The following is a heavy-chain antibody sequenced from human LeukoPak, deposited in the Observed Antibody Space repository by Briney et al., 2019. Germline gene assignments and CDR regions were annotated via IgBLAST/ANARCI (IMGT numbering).Heavy chain of an antibody. CDR2: ISAYNGNT. Sequence: ASVKVSCKASGYTFTSYGISWVRQAPGQGLEWMGWISAYNGNTNYAQRLQGRVTMTTDTSTSTAYMELRSLRSDDTAVYYCARGPKAEWLGDYYYYYMDVWGKGTTVTVPS. CDR3: ARGPKAEWLGDYYYYYMDV. J-gene: IGHJ6*03. CDR1: GYTFTSYG. V-gene: IGHV1-18*01. D-gene: IGHD6-19*01.